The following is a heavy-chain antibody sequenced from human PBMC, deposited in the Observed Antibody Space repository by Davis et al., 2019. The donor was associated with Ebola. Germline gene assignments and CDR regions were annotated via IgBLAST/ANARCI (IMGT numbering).Heavy chain of an antibody. V-gene: IGHV3-74*01. CDR2: LKGDGSAT. CDR1: GFAFSKYW. Sequence: PGGSLRLSCAASGFAFSKYWMHWVRQAPGKGLVWVSRLKGDGSATNYADSVKGRFTISRDNAKNTLYLQMNSLRVEDTAVYYCAKTGDYVWRGYFDYWGQGTLVTVSS. CDR3: AKTGDYVWRGYFDY. J-gene: IGHJ4*02. D-gene: IGHD3-16*01.